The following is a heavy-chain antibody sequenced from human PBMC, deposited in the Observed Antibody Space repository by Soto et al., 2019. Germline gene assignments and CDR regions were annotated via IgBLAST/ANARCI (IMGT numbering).Heavy chain of an antibody. J-gene: IGHJ6*02. CDR2: IYYSGST. Sequence: PSETLSLTCTVSGGSISSGDYYWSWIRQPPGKGLEWIGYIYYSGSTYYNPSLKSRVTISVDTSKNQFSLKLSSVTAADTAVYYCARDLAGLGYYYYRMDVWGQGTTVTVSS. CDR3: ARDLAGLGYYYYRMDV. CDR1: GGSISSGDYY. V-gene: IGHV4-30-4*01. D-gene: IGHD3-16*01.